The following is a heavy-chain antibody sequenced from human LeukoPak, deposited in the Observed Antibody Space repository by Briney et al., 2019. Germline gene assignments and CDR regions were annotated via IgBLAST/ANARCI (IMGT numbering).Heavy chain of an antibody. CDR3: AKGHSSGWYSIEY. CDR2: ISSDESNK. J-gene: IGHJ4*02. CDR1: GFTFSRYG. D-gene: IGHD6-19*01. Sequence: GRSLRLSCAASGFTFSRYGMHWVRQAPGKGLEWVAVISSDESNKFYADSVKGRFTISRDNYKNTLYLQVNSVRAEDTAVYYCAKGHSSGWYSIEYWGQGTLVTVS. V-gene: IGHV3-30*18.